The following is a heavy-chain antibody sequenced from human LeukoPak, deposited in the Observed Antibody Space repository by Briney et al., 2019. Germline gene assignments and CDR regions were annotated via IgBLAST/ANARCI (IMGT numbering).Heavy chain of an antibody. Sequence: GASVKVSCKASGYTFTGYYMHWVRQAPGQGLEWMGWINPNSGGTNYAQKFQGRVTMTRDTSISTAYMELSRLRSDDTAVYYCARVRHYDILTGYYGTPAIYSMDVWGQGTTVTVSS. D-gene: IGHD3-9*01. CDR3: ARVRHYDILTGYYGTPAIYSMDV. V-gene: IGHV1-2*02. CDR2: INPNSGGT. CDR1: GYTFTGYY. J-gene: IGHJ6*02.